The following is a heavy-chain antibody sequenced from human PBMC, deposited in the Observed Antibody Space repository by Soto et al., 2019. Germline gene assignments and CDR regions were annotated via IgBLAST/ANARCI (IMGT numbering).Heavy chain of an antibody. Sequence: GGSLRLSCAASGFTFSSYGMHWVRQAPGKGLEWVAVIWYDGSNKYYADSVKGRFTISRDNSKNTLYLQMNSLRAEDTAVYYCARDLTYDSSGYYARWGQGTLVTVSS. CDR2: IWYDGSNK. J-gene: IGHJ4*02. CDR1: GFTFSSYG. V-gene: IGHV3-33*01. D-gene: IGHD3-22*01. CDR3: ARDLTYDSSGYYAR.